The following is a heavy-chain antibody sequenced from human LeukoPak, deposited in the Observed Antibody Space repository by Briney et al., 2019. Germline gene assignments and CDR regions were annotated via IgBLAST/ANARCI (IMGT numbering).Heavy chain of an antibody. CDR3: ARDMGGYSGYDYGY. CDR1: GYTFTDYY. D-gene: IGHD5-12*01. Sequence: ASVKVSCKTSGYTFTDYYLHWVRQPPGQELEWVGWIHPNSGGRQHDYKFQGRVTMTRDTSISTVYMELTRLRSDDTAVYYCARDMGGYSGYDYGYWGQGTLVTASS. J-gene: IGHJ4*02. CDR2: IHPNSGGR. V-gene: IGHV1-2*02.